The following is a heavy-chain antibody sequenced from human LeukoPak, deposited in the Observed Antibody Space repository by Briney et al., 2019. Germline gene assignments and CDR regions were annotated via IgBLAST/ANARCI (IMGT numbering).Heavy chain of an antibody. CDR1: GGSISSGGYY. J-gene: IGHJ4*02. CDR3: ARADYGHYPALRYYFDY. V-gene: IGHV4-31*03. D-gene: IGHD4-17*01. Sequence: PSETLSLTCTVSGGSISSGGYYWSWIRQHPGKGLEWIGYIYYSGSTYYNPSLKSRVTISVDTSKNQFSLKLSSVTAADTAVYYCARADYGHYPALRYYFDYWGQGTLVTVSS. CDR2: IYYSGST.